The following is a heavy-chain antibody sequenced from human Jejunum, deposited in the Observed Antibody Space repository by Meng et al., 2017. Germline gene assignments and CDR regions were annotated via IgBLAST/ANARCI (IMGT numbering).Heavy chain of an antibody. J-gene: IGHJ5*02. CDR2: ISHSGTP. CDR3: ARNVDRDMVTDGPVDL. Sequence: SETLSLTCSVSGGDLSNSFWSWIRQAPGERLEWIGYISHSGTPAYNPPLKSRATISIDTSQNQFSLRLTTVTAADTAVYFSARNVDRDMVTDGPVDLWGQGTLVTVSS. CDR1: GGDLSNSF. D-gene: IGHD5-18*01. V-gene: IGHV4-59*01.